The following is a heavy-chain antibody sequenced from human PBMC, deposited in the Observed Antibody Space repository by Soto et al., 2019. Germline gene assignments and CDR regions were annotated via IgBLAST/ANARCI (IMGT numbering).Heavy chain of an antibody. CDR3: ARQRTSVVTQAYFDV. J-gene: IGHJ4*02. V-gene: IGHV4-39*01. Sequence: SETLSLTCTLTGASIGSRNYEWGGHRQPPGKGLEWIGSIYYSGSTYNNPSLRSRVSMSMDTSKDQFSLKLKSVTAADTALYFCARQRTSVVTQAYFDVWGPGSLVTVS. CDR2: IYYSGST. CDR1: GASIGSRNYE. D-gene: IGHD2-21*02.